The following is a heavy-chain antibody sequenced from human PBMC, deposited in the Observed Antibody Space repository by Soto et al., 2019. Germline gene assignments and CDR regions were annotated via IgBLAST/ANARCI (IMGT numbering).Heavy chain of an antibody. D-gene: IGHD1-26*01. Sequence: SETLSLTCTLSGGSISSSSYYWGWIRQPPGKGLEWIGSIYYSGSTYYNPSLKSRVTISVDTSKNHFSLKLSSVTAADTAVYYCATQEVGGSYVYTFDPWGQGALVTVSS. CDR2: IYYSGST. V-gene: IGHV4-39*02. CDR3: ATQEVGGSYVYTFDP. J-gene: IGHJ5*02. CDR1: GGSISSSSYY.